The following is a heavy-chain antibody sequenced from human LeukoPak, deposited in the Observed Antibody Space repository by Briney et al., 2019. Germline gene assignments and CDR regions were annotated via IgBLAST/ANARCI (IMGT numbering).Heavy chain of an antibody. CDR2: FDPEDGET. CDR3: ATGMFDLYNWNHNWFDP. J-gene: IGHJ5*02. V-gene: IGHV1-24*01. CDR1: GYTLTELS. D-gene: IGHD1-20*01. Sequence: GASVKVSCKVSGYTLTELSMHWVRQAPGKGLEWMGGFDPEDGETIYAQKFQGRVTTTEDTSTDTAYMELSSLRSEDTAVYYCATGMFDLYNWNHNWFDPWGQGTLVTVSS.